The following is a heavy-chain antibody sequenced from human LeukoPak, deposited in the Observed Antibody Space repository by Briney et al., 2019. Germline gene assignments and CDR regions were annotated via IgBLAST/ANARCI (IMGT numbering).Heavy chain of an antibody. V-gene: IGHV1-18*01. Sequence: GASVKVSCKASGYTFTSYGISWVRQAPGQGLEWMGWISAYNGNTNYAQKLQGRVTMTTGTSTSTAYMELRSLRSDDTAVYYCARVGSLWFGESVLNWFDPWGQGTLVTVSS. CDR2: ISAYNGNT. D-gene: IGHD3-10*01. CDR3: ARVGSLWFGESVLNWFDP. J-gene: IGHJ5*02. CDR1: GYTFTSYG.